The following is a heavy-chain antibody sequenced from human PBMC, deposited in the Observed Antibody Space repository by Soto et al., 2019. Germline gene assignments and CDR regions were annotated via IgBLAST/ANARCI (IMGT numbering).Heavy chain of an antibody. J-gene: IGHJ3*02. CDR2: ISSSSSYI. CDR1: GFTFSSYS. D-gene: IGHD2-2*01. CDR3: ARKEYQLLNAFDI. V-gene: IGHV3-21*01. Sequence: GGSLRLSCAASGFTFSSYSMNWVRQAPGKGLEWVSSISSSSSYIYYADSVKGRFTISRDNAKNSLYLQMNSLRAEDTAVYYCARKEYQLLNAFDIWGQGTMVPVSS.